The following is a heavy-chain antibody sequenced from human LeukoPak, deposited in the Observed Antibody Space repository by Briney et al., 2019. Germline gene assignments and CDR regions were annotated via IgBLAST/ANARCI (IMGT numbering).Heavy chain of an antibody. CDR3: AREEGSFYFDY. D-gene: IGHD6-6*01. J-gene: IGHJ4*02. CDR1: GFTFSSYG. CDR2: IWDDGSNQ. V-gene: IGHV3-33*08. Sequence: PGGSLRLSCAASGFTFSSYGIHWVRQGPGKGLEWVAVIWDDGSNQYYADSVKGRFTISRDNSKNTLYLQMNSLRAEDTAVYYCAREEGSFYFDYWGQGTLVTVSS.